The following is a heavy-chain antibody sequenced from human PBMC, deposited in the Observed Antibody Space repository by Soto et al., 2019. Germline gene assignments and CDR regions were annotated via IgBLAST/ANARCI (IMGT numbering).Heavy chain of an antibody. Sequence: PGESLKISCKGSGYSFIDYWIGWVRQVPGKGLEWMGVIYPGDSDTRYSPSFQGQVTISADKSISTAYLQWSSLKASDTAMCYCARRTMVRGVINYFQHWGQGTLVTVSS. D-gene: IGHD3-10*01. V-gene: IGHV5-51*01. J-gene: IGHJ1*01. CDR3: ARRTMVRGVINYFQH. CDR2: IYPGDSDT. CDR1: GYSFIDYW.